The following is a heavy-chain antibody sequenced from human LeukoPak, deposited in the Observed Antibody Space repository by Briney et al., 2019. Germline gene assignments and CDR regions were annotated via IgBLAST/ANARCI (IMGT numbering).Heavy chain of an antibody. CDR1: GFTFSSYS. CDR3: ARGYSSSCVDY. J-gene: IGHJ4*02. Sequence: GGSLRLSCAASGFTFSSYSMNWVRQAPGKGLEWVSSISSSSSYIYYADSVKSRFTISRDNAKNSLYLQMNSLRAEDTAVYYCARGYSSSCVDYWGQGTLVTVSS. V-gene: IGHV3-21*01. D-gene: IGHD6-13*01. CDR2: ISSSSSYI.